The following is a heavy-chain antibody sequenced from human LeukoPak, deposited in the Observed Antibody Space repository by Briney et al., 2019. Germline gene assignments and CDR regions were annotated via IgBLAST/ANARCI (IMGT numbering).Heavy chain of an antibody. J-gene: IGHJ4*02. CDR3: AKAGSSGWSSSGGDY. CDR1: GFTFSNFA. V-gene: IGHV3-23*01. Sequence: PGGSLRLSCAASGFTFSNFAMSWVRRAPGKGLEWVSTISGSGGSTFYADSVKGRFPISRDNSNNTLFLQMNSLRAEDTAIYFCAKAGSSGWSSSGGDYWGQGSLVTVSS. CDR2: ISGSGGST. D-gene: IGHD6-19*01.